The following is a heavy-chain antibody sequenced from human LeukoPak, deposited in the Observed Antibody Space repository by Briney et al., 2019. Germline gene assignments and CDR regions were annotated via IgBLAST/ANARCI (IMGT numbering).Heavy chain of an antibody. V-gene: IGHV4-4*07. Sequence: SESLSLTCTVSGGSISSYYWSWIRQPAGKGLEWIGRIYASGSTNYNPSPKSRVTILVDKSNNQVSLKVSSVTAADTAVYYCARGAYGSGSLSWFDPWGQGTLVIVSS. D-gene: IGHD3-10*01. CDR2: IYASGST. CDR3: ARGAYGSGSLSWFDP. CDR1: GGSISSYY. J-gene: IGHJ5*02.